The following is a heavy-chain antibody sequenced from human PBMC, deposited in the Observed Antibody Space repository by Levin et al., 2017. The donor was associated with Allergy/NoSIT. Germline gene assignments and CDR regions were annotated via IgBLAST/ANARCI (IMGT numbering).Heavy chain of an antibody. J-gene: IGHJ3*02. CDR2: ISYDGSNK. CDR3: AKLSDVVATISDAFDI. V-gene: IGHV3-30*18. D-gene: IGHD5-12*01. Sequence: SCAASGFTFSSYGMHWVRQAPGKGLEWVAVISYDGSNKYYADSVKGRFTISRDNSKNTLYLQMNSLRAEDTAVYYCAKLSDVVATISDAFDIWGQGTMVTVSS. CDR1: GFTFSSYG.